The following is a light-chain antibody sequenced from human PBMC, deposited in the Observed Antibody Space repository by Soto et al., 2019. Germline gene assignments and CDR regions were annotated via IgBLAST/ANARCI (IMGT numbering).Light chain of an antibody. CDR3: QTWGTGPWV. Sequence: QLVLTQSPSASASLGASVKLTCTLSSGHSSYAIAWHQQQPEKGPRYLMKVNGDGSHSKGDGIPDRFSGSSSGAERYLTISSLQSEDEADYYCQTWGTGPWVFGGGTKVTVL. CDR2: VNGDGSH. CDR1: SGHSSYA. V-gene: IGLV4-69*01. J-gene: IGLJ3*02.